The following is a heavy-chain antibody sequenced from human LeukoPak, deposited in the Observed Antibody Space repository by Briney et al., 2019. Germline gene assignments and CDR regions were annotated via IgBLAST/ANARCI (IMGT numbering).Heavy chain of an antibody. D-gene: IGHD2-2*01. Sequence: ASVKVSCKASGYTFTSYAMHWVRQAPGQRLEWMGWINAGNGNTKYSQKFQGRVTITRDTSASTAYMELSSLRSEDTAVYYCARESLYCSSTSCWGAFDIWGQGTMVTVSS. CDR2: INAGNGNT. CDR3: ARESLYCSSTSCWGAFDI. CDR1: GYTFTSYA. V-gene: IGHV1-3*01. J-gene: IGHJ3*02.